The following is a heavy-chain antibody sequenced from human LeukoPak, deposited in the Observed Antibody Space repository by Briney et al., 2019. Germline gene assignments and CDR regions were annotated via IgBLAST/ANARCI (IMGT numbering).Heavy chain of an antibody. V-gene: IGHV4-61*02. CDR2: VYSSGNT. D-gene: IGHD2-21*02. CDR1: GGSISSGGYY. Sequence: SETLSLTCTVSGGSISSGGYYWSWIPQPTGQGLEWLGRVYSSGNTDYNPSLQGRVTMSLDTSKSQFSLRLSSVTAADTAMYDCARDRQLAYCGGDCFSANWGQGTLVTVSS. CDR3: ARDRQLAYCGGDCFSAN. J-gene: IGHJ4*01.